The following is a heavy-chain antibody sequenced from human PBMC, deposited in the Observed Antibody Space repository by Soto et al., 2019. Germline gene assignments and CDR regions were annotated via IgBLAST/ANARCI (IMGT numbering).Heavy chain of an antibody. CDR2: FRAGGDDATT. D-gene: IGHD6-13*01. J-gene: IGHJ4*02. V-gene: IGHV3-23*01. CDR3: ARAISSSWSYFDY. CDR1: GFTFSSYS. Sequence: VHLLESGGGLVQPGGSLRLSCVASGFTFSSYSMSWVRQAPGKGLEWVSGFRAGGDDATTYYADSVKGRFTISRDNSKNTLYLQMSSLRAEDTAVYYCARAISSSWSYFDYWGQGTLVTVSS.